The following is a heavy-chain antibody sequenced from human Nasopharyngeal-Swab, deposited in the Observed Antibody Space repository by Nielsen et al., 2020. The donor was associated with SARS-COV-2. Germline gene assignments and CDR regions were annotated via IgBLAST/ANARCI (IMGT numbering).Heavy chain of an antibody. CDR2: ITSSSSTR. J-gene: IGHJ4*02. Sequence: GESLKISCAASGFAFIDYSMDWVRQAPGKGLEGVSYITSSSSTRYYADSVKGRFTVSRDNAKNSLYLQMSSLRDEDTAVYYCVREFEATGATYLDYWGLGTLVTVSS. CDR1: GFAFIDYS. CDR3: VREFEATGATYLDY. D-gene: IGHD1-26*01. V-gene: IGHV3-48*02.